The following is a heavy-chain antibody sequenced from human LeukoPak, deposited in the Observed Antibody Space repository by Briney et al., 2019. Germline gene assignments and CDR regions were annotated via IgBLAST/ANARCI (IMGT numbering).Heavy chain of an antibody. Sequence: GGSLRLSCAASGFTFSSYGMHWVRQAPGKGLEWVAVISYDGSNKYYADSVKGRFTIPRDNSKNTLYLQMNSLRAEDTAVYYCAKDLVGDYPRGMDVWGQGTTVTVS. J-gene: IGHJ6*02. V-gene: IGHV3-30*18. CDR2: ISYDGSNK. CDR1: GFTFSSYG. CDR3: AKDLVGDYPRGMDV. D-gene: IGHD4-17*01.